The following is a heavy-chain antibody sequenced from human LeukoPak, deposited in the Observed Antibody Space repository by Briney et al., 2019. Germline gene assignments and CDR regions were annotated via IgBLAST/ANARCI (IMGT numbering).Heavy chain of an antibody. Sequence: PSETLSLTCTVSGASTSSVDYYWTWIRQTPGEGLEWIGFIYHNGNTQYNPSLKSAITISIDTSKNQFSLTLSSVTAADTAVYYCAGVRLEKVRAYYGMDVWGQGTTVTVSS. CDR3: AGVRLEKVRAYYGMDV. V-gene: IGHV4-30-4*01. CDR2: IYHNGNT. D-gene: IGHD2-2*01. CDR1: GASTSSVDYY. J-gene: IGHJ6*02.